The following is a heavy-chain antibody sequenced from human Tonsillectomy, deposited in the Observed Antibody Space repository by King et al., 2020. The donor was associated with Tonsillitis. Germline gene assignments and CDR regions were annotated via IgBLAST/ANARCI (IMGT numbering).Heavy chain of an antibody. CDR3: ARDRNTAMLTHGMDV. Sequence: VQLVDSGPGLVKPSETLSLTCTVSGGSISGYYWSWIRQPPGKGLEWIGYIYYSGNTDYNPSLNSRVTILVDTSKNQFSLKLSSVTAADTAVYYCARDRNTAMLTHGMDVWGQGTTVTVSS. V-gene: IGHV4-59*01. J-gene: IGHJ6*02. CDR2: IYYSGNT. CDR1: GGSISGYY. D-gene: IGHD5-18*01.